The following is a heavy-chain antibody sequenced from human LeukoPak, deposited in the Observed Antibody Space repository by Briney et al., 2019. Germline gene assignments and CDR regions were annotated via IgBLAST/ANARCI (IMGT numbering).Heavy chain of an antibody. D-gene: IGHD4-17*01. CDR2: ITGSGTTT. Sequence: PGGSLRLSCAASGIAFRNYAITWVRQAPGKGLEWVSSITGSGTTTRYADSVKGRFTISRDNSVDTLYLRVNSLSAEDTAVYYCGIDPNGDYIGAFDFWGQGTKVTASS. CDR1: GIAFRNYA. V-gene: IGHV3-23*01. J-gene: IGHJ3*01. CDR3: GIDPNGDYIGAFDF.